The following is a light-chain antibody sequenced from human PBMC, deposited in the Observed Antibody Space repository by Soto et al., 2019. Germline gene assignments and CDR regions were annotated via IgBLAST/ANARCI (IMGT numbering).Light chain of an antibody. J-gene: IGLJ3*02. V-gene: IGLV2-11*01. CDR3: CSYAGTDTFWV. CDR2: DVS. Sequence: QSALTQPRSVSGSPGQSVTISCTGTSSDVGAFNYVSWYQQHPGKAPKVMIYDVSKRPSGVPDRFSGSKSGNTASLTISGLQSEDEADDHCCSYAGTDTFWVFGGGTQLTVL. CDR1: SSDVGAFNY.